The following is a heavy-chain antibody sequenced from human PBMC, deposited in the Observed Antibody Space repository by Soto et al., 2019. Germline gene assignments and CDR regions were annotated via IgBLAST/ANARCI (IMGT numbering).Heavy chain of an antibody. Sequence: SVKISCKASGGTFSSYAISWVRQAPGQGLEWMGGIIPIFGTANYAQKFQGRVTITADESTSTAYMELSSLRSEDTAVYYCARRDGYNYDYYYGMDVWGQGTKVTVSS. J-gene: IGHJ6*02. CDR3: ARRDGYNYDYYYGMDV. CDR2: IIPIFGTA. CDR1: GGTFSSYA. V-gene: IGHV1-69*13. D-gene: IGHD5-12*01.